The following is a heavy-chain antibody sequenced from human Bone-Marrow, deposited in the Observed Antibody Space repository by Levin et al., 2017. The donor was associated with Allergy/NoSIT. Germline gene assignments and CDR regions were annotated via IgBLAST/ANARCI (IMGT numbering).Heavy chain of an antibody. D-gene: IGHD2-15*01. CDR1: GFTFSSYS. CDR3: ARCCSGGSCYLGY. Sequence: PGGSLRLSCAASGFTFSSYSMNWVRQAPGKGLEWVSYISSSSSTIYYADSVKGRFTISRDNAKNSLYLQMNSLRAEDTAVYYCARCCSGGSCYLGYWGQGTLVTVSS. V-gene: IGHV3-48*01. CDR2: ISSSSSTI. J-gene: IGHJ4*02.